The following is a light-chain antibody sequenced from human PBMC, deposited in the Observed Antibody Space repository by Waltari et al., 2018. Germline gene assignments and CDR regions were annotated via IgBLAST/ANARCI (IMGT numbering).Light chain of an antibody. CDR1: LLTQTF. Sequence: SYELTQPPSVSVSPGQTATITCSGALLTQTFTYGFQQKSGQAPAMVIYEDTKRLSAIPERFSGSSSGTTAALTITGAQVEDEADYYCYSTDIFRSERGVFGGGTKLLVL. CDR3: YSTDIFRSERGV. CDR2: EDT. J-gene: IGLJ2*01. V-gene: IGLV3-10*01.